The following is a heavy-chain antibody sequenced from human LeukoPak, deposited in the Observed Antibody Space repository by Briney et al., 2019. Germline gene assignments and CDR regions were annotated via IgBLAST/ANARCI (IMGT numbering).Heavy chain of an antibody. D-gene: IGHD3-3*01. CDR2: ISGSSSNT. CDR1: GFTFSSYA. J-gene: IGHJ4*02. Sequence: GGSLRLSCAASGFTFSSYAMSWVRQAPGKGLEWVSVISGSSSNTYDADSVKGRFTISRDNSKNTLYLQMNSLRAEDTAVYYCVRALSGSEDYWGQGTLVTVSS. CDR3: VRALSGSEDY. V-gene: IGHV3-23*01.